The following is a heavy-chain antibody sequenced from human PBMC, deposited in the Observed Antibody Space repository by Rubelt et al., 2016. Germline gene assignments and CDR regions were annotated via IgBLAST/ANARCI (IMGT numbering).Heavy chain of an antibody. D-gene: IGHD4-17*01. Sequence: GGSLRLSYAASGFSFSSSWMTWVRQAPGKGLEWVANIKQDGTEKYYVDSVKGRFTISRDNAKNSLFLQMNSLRAEDTAVYYCARMMSMTTVTTSYYYGMDVWGQGTTVTVSS. CDR3: ARMMSMTTVTTSYYYGMDV. J-gene: IGHJ6*02. V-gene: IGHV3-7*02. CDR1: GFSFSSSW. CDR2: IKQDGTEK.